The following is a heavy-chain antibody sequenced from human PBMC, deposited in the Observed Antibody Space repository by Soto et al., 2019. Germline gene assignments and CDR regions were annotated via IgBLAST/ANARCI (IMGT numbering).Heavy chain of an antibody. CDR3: ARDLGSVTPPRFGMDV. J-gene: IGHJ6*02. CDR1: GYTFTSYY. D-gene: IGHD4-17*01. CDR2: INPSGGST. Sequence: ASVKVSCKASGYTFTSYYMHWVRQAPGQGLEWMGIINPSGGSTSYAQKFQGRVTMTRDTSTSRVYMELSSLRSEDTAGYYCARDLGSVTPPRFGMDVWGQGTTVTVSS. V-gene: IGHV1-46*01.